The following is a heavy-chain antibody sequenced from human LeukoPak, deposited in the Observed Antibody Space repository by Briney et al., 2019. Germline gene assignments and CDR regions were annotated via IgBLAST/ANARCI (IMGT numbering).Heavy chain of an antibody. J-gene: IGHJ2*01. CDR1: GITVSSNY. V-gene: IGHV3-53*01. CDR2: MQSGGST. CDR3: ARDGGAGWYFDL. Sequence: GGSLRLSCAASGITVSSNYMSCVRQAAGEGLGWVSVMQSGGSTYYADSVKGRFTISRDNSKNTLYLQMNSLRVEDTAVYYCARDGGAGWYFDLWGRGTLVTVSS. D-gene: IGHD3-16*01.